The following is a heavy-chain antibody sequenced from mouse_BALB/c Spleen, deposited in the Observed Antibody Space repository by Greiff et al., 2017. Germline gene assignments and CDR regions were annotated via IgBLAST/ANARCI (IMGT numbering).Heavy chain of an antibody. CDR3: AREYRSYFDY. CDR2: IDPFNGGT. CDR1: GYSFTSYY. D-gene: IGHD2-14*01. J-gene: IGHJ2*01. Sequence: VQLQQSGPELMKPWASVKISCKASGYSFTSYYMHWVKQSHGKSLEWIGYIDPFNGGTSYNQKFKGKATLTVDKSSSTAYMHLSSLTSEDSAVYYCAREYRSYFDYWGQGTTLTVSS. V-gene: IGHV1S135*01.